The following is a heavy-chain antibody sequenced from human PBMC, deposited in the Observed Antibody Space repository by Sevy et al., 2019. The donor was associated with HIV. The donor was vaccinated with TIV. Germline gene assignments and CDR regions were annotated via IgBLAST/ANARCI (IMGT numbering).Heavy chain of an antibody. CDR2: IYYSGST. CDR3: ARLGINSSGYYYDYHYGMDV. D-gene: IGHD3-22*01. CDR1: GGSISSSSYY. V-gene: IGHV4-39*01. Sequence: SETLSLTCTVSGGSISSSSYYWGWIRQPPGKGLEWIGSIYYSGSTYYNPSLKSRVTISVDTSKNQFSLKLSSVTAADTAVYYCARLGINSSGYYYDYHYGMDVWGQGTTVTVSS. J-gene: IGHJ6*02.